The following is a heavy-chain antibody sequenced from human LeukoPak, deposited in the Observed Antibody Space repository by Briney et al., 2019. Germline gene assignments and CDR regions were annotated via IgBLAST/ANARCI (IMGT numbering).Heavy chain of an antibody. CDR3: ARVGYDILTGYYYYYYYMDV. V-gene: IGHV4-59*11. J-gene: IGHJ6*03. CDR1: GGSLSSHY. CDR2: IYYSGST. D-gene: IGHD3-9*01. Sequence: PSETLSLACTVSGGSLSSHYWSWIRQPPGKGLEWIRYIYYSGSTNYNPSLRSRVTISVDTSKNQFSLKLSPVTAADTAVYYCARVGYDILTGYYYYYYYMDVWGKGTTVTVSS.